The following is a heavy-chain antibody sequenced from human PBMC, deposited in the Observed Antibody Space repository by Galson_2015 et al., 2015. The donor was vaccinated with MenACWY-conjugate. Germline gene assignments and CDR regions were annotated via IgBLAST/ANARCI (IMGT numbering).Heavy chain of an antibody. CDR2: ISSNGGST. V-gene: IGHV3-64D*09. D-gene: IGHD2-2*01. J-gene: IGHJ4*02. Sequence: VSAISSNGGSTYYADSVKGRFTISRDNSKNTLYLQMSSLRAEDTAVYYCVKGIGVVPAAPYFDYWGQGTLVTVSS. CDR3: VKGIGVVPAAPYFDY.